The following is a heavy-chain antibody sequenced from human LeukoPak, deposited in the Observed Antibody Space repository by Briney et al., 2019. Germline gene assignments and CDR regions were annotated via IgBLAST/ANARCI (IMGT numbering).Heavy chain of an antibody. V-gene: IGHV3-23*01. CDR3: AKLESSATYF. Sequence: GGSLRLSCAASGFTFSSYAMTWVRQAPGKGLEWVSSINPSGSNTYYADPVKGRLTISRDNSKNTLYLQMNSLRVEDTAVYYCAKLESSATYFWGQGTLVTVSS. CDR2: INPSGSNT. CDR1: GFTFSSYA. D-gene: IGHD6-19*01. J-gene: IGHJ4*02.